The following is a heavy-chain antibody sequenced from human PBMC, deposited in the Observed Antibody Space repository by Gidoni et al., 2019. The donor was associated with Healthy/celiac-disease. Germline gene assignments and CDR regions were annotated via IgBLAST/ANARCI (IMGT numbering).Heavy chain of an antibody. CDR2: ISGSGGST. D-gene: IGHD2-2*01. J-gene: IGHJ4*02. CDR1: GFTFSSYA. V-gene: IGHV3-23*01. Sequence: EVQLLESGGGLVQPGGSLSLSCAASGFTFSSYAMGWVRQAPGKGLEWVSAISGSGGSTYYADSVKGRFTIARDNSKNTLYLQMNSLRAEDTAVYYCAKDQVVPAASFDYWGQGTLVTVSS. CDR3: AKDQVVPAASFDY.